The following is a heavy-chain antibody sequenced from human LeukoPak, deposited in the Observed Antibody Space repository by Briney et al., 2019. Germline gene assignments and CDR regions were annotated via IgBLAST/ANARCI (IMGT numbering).Heavy chain of an antibody. V-gene: IGHV3-23*01. J-gene: IGHJ5*02. CDR1: GFTLSSYA. CDR2: ISGSGGST. Sequence: GGSLRLSCAASGFTLSSYAMSWVRQAPGKGLEWVSAISGSGGSTYYADSVKGRFTISRDNSKNTLYLQMNSLRAEDTAVYYCAKVSVVVAATDNWFDPWGQGTLVTVSS. D-gene: IGHD2-15*01. CDR3: AKVSVVVAATDNWFDP.